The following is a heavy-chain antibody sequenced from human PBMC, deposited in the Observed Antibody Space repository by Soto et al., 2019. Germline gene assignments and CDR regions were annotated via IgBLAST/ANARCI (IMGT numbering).Heavy chain of an antibody. CDR1: GFTVDDYA. J-gene: IGHJ4*02. CDR2: ISSNSDTI. Sequence: EVQLVESGGGLVQPGRSLRLSYAASGFTVDDYAMHWVRQAPGKGLEWVSGISSNSDTIDYADSVKGRFTISRDNAENSLFLQMNRLGPEDTRCAYCATEMKWGRMTPTHYVDSWGQGTLVTVSS. CDR3: ATEMKWGRMTPTHYVDS. D-gene: IGHD2-8*01. V-gene: IGHV3-9*01.